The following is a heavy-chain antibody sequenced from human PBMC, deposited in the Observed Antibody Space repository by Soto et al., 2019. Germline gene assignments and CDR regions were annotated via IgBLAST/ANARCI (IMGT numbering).Heavy chain of an antibody. J-gene: IGHJ6*02. CDR1: GGSFSGYY. Sequence: PSETLSLTCAVYGGSFSGYYWSWIRQPPGKGLEWIGEINHSGSTNYNPSLKSRVTISVDTSKNQFSLKLSSVTAADTAVYYCATGAGYFDWLSDYYYGMDVWGQGTTVTVSS. CDR2: INHSGST. D-gene: IGHD3-9*01. CDR3: ATGAGYFDWLSDYYYGMDV. V-gene: IGHV4-34*01.